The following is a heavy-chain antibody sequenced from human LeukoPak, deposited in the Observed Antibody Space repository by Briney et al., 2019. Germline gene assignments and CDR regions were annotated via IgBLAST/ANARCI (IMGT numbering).Heavy chain of an antibody. CDR3: ARAEEYCSGGSCYWFDP. CDR2: INPNSGGT. Sequence: GASVKVSCKASGYTXTGYYMHWVRQAPGQGLEWMGWINPNSGGTNYAQKFQGRVTMTRDTSISTAYMELSRLRSDDTAVYYCARAEEYCSGGSCYWFDPWGQGTLVTVSS. V-gene: IGHV1-2*02. D-gene: IGHD2-15*01. CDR1: GYTXTGYY. J-gene: IGHJ5*02.